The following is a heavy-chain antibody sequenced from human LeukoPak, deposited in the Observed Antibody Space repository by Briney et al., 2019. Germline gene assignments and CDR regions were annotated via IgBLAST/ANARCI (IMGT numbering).Heavy chain of an antibody. CDR3: ACLTTADAFDI. CDR1: GGSINSYY. Sequence: ETLSLTCTVSGGSINSYYWSWIRQPPGQGLEWIGYIYDSGSTNYNPSLKSRVTISVDTSKNQFSLKLSSVTAADTAVYYCACLTTADAFDIWGQGTMVTVSS. V-gene: IGHV4-59*01. J-gene: IGHJ3*02. CDR2: IYDSGST. D-gene: IGHD3-22*01.